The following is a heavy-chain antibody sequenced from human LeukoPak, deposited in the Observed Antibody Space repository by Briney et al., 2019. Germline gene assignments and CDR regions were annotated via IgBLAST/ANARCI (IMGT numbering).Heavy chain of an antibody. CDR2: IYYSGST. V-gene: IGHV4-59*08. CDR1: GGSITSYF. CDR3: ATGGNASLVDY. Sequence: PSETLSLTCTVSGGSITSYFWSWIRQSPGKRLEWIGYIYYSGSTSYNPSLKSRVTISVGTSKNQFSLKLSSVTAADTAVYYCATGGNASLVDYWGQGTLVTVSS. J-gene: IGHJ4*02. D-gene: IGHD4-23*01.